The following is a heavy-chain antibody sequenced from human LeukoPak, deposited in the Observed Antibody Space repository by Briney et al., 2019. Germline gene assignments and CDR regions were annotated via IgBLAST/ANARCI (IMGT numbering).Heavy chain of an antibody. CDR2: INHSGST. J-gene: IGHJ6*02. D-gene: IGHD6-13*01. Sequence: SETLSLTCDVYGGSFIGYYWSWIRQPPGKGLEWIGEINHSGSTNYNPSLKRRVTISVDTSKKQFSLKLNSVTAADTAVYYCAGDSAAAKYYYYYGMDVWGQGTTVTVSS. V-gene: IGHV4-34*01. CDR3: AGDSAAAKYYYYYGMDV. CDR1: GGSFIGYY.